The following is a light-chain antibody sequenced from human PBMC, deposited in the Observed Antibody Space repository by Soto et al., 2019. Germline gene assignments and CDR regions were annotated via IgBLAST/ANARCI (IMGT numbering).Light chain of an antibody. V-gene: IGKV1-5*03. CDR3: QQYNSYSWT. J-gene: IGKJ1*01. CDR2: KAF. CDR1: QSISSW. Sequence: DIQMTQSPSTLSASVGDRVTITCRASQSISSWLAWYQQKPGKVPKLLIYKAFSLESGVPSRFSGSGSGTEFTLTISSLQPDDFATYYCQQYNSYSWTFGQGTKVDI.